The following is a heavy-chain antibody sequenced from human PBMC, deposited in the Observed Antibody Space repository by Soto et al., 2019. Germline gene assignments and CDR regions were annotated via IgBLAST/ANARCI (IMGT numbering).Heavy chain of an antibody. CDR2: IYHSGST. CDR1: GGSISSSNW. V-gene: IGHV4-4*02. CDR3: ARAGRGYCSGGSCYSGLHGMDV. J-gene: IGHJ6*02. Sequence: QVQLQESGPGLVKPSGTLSLTCAVSGGSISSSNWWSWVRQPPGKGLEWTGEIYHSGSTNYNPSRKSRVTISVDKSKNQFSLKLSSVTAADTAVYYCARAGRGYCSGGSCYSGLHGMDVWGQGTTVTVSS. D-gene: IGHD2-15*01.